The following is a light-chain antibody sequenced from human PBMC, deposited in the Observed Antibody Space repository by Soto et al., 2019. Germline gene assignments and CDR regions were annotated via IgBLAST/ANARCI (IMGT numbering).Light chain of an antibody. CDR2: ATD. CDR1: QTITNY. Sequence: DIPMTQSPSSLSASVGDRVTITCRASQTITNYLNWYQQQSGKAPKLLIYATDTLQSGVPSRFSGSGSGTYYTLTISSLQPDDFATYYCQQSYNTPQTFGQGTKVDLK. J-gene: IGKJ1*01. V-gene: IGKV1-39*01. CDR3: QQSYNTPQT.